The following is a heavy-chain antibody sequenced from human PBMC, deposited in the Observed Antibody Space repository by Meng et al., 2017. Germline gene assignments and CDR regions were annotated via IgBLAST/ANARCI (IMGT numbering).Heavy chain of an antibody. D-gene: IGHD6-19*01. CDR1: SNSMTCYY. J-gene: IGHJ4*02. Sequence: LTKTVSLITVVCNASSNSMTCYYSRWRQHAPERGLECVGLINPDRGGTNSAQKFQGRVTMNRATSISTAYMELGRLGYDDTDVYYCAREIAVAGNVYFDYWGQGTLVTVSS. CDR2: INPDRGGT. CDR3: AREIAVAGNVYFDY. V-gene: IGHV1-2*05.